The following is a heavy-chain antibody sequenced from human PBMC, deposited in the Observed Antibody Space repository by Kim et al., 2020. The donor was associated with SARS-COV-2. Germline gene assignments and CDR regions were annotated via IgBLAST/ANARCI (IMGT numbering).Heavy chain of an antibody. J-gene: IGHJ1*01. Sequence: GGSLRLSCATSGFTFSSYTINWVRQAPGKGLEWVSYISSSSSTIYYADSVKGRFTISRDNAKNSLYLQMNSLRAEDTAVYYCARADYGDPGGYWGQGTLV. V-gene: IGHV3-48*04. CDR1: GFTFSSYT. D-gene: IGHD4-17*01. CDR3: ARADYGDPGGY. CDR2: ISSSSSTI.